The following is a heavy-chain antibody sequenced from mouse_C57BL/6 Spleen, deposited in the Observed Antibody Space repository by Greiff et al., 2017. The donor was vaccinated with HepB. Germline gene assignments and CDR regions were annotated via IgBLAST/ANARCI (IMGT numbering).Heavy chain of an antibody. Sequence: QVQLQQPGAELVRPGSSVKLSCKASGYTFTSYWMHWVKQRPIQGLEWIGNIDPSDSETHYNQKFKDKATLTVDKSSSTAYMQLSSLTSEDSAVYYCARVYDYDEDYWGQGTTLTVSS. J-gene: IGHJ2*01. CDR1: GYTFTSYW. V-gene: IGHV1-52*01. D-gene: IGHD2-4*01. CDR3: ARVYDYDEDY. CDR2: IDPSDSET.